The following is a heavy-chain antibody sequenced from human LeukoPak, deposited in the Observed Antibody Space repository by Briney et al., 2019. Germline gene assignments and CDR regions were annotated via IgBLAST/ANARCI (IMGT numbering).Heavy chain of an antibody. CDR2: IYYSGST. Sequence: PSETLSLTCTVSGGSISSYYWSWIRQPPGKGLEWIGYIYYSGSTNYNPSLKSRVTISVDTSKNQFSLKLSSVTAADTAVYYCARGGSSLDYVENWFDPWGQGTLVTVSS. J-gene: IGHJ5*02. CDR3: ARGGSSLDYVENWFDP. D-gene: IGHD3-16*01. CDR1: GGSISSYY. V-gene: IGHV4-59*01.